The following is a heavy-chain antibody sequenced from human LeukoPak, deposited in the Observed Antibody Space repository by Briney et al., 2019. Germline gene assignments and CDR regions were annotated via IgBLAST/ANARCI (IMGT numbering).Heavy chain of an antibody. D-gene: IGHD3-10*01. V-gene: IGHV4-59*01. CDR2: IFYTGST. CDR1: GGSISSYY. Sequence: SETLSLTCTVSGGSISSYYWSWIRQPPGKGLEWIGHIFYTGSTTYNPSLKSRVTISVDKSKNQFSLKLSSVTTADTAKYFCARAGAWQIDPWGQGTLVTVSS. CDR3: ARAGAWQIDP. J-gene: IGHJ5*02.